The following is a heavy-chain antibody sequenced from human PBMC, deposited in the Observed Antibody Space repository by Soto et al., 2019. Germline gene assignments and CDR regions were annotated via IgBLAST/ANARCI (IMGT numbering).Heavy chain of an antibody. D-gene: IGHD2-21*02. CDR1: GFTFNIYA. CDR3: ARTLFRTTVVTPSDS. Sequence: QVQLVESGGGVVQPGRSLRLSCAASGFTFNIYAIHWVRQAPGKGLEWVAVISYEGSNKYYAVSVKGRVTISRDNSKNTVDLQMSSLSAEDTAMYYCARTLFRTTVVTPSDSWGQGTLVTVSS. J-gene: IGHJ4*02. V-gene: IGHV3-30-3*01. CDR2: ISYEGSNK.